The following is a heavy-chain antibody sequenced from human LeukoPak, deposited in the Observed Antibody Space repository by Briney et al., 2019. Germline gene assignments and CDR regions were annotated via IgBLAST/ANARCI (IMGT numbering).Heavy chain of an antibody. CDR1: GFTFSSYD. CDR3: ARYSVDYGPWFPEF. J-gene: IGHJ4*02. Sequence: GGSLRLSCAASGFTFSSYDMHWVRQATGKGLEWVSAIGTAGDTYYPGSVKGRFIISRENAKNSLYLQMNSLRAGDTAVYYCARYSVDYGPWFPEFWGQGTLVTVSS. D-gene: IGHD1-26*01. V-gene: IGHV3-13*01. CDR2: IGTAGDT.